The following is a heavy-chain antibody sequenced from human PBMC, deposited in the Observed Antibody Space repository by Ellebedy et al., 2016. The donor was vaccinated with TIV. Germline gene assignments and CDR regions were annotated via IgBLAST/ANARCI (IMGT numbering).Heavy chain of an antibody. D-gene: IGHD3-16*02. CDR2: IYYSGST. CDR1: GGSISSYY. V-gene: IGHV4-59*01. CDR3: AGSGITFGGVIVPLGY. J-gene: IGHJ4*02. Sequence: MPSETLSLTCTVSGGSISSYYWSWIRQPPGKGLEWIGYIYYSGSTNYNPSLKSRVTISVNTSKNQFPLKLSSVTAADTAVYYCAGSGITFGGVIVPLGYWGQGTLVTVSS.